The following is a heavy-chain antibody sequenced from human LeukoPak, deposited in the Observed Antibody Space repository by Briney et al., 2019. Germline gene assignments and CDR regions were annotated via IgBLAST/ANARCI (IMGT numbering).Heavy chain of an antibody. D-gene: IGHD6-13*01. CDR1: GFTFSSYA. CDR2: ISGSGGST. J-gene: IGHJ4*02. Sequence: GGSLRLSCAASGFTFSSYAMSWVRQAPGKGLEWVSAISGSGGSTYYADSGKGRFTISRDNSKNTLYLQMNSLRAEDTAVYYCAKAWIAAAGPSYFDYWGQGTLVTDSS. V-gene: IGHV3-23*01. CDR3: AKAWIAAAGPSYFDY.